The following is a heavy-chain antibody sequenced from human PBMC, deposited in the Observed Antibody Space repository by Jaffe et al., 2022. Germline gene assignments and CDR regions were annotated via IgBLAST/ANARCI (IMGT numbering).Heavy chain of an antibody. Sequence: EVQLLESGGGLVQPGGSLRLSCAASGFTFSSYAMSWVRQAPGKGLEWVSAISGSGGSTYYADSVKGRFTISRDNSKNTLYLQMNSLRAEDTAVYYCAKAYYDFWSGYQSYYFDYWGQGTLVTVSS. D-gene: IGHD3-3*01. CDR1: GFTFSSYA. CDR3: AKAYYDFWSGYQSYYFDY. CDR2: ISGSGGST. J-gene: IGHJ4*02. V-gene: IGHV3-23*01.